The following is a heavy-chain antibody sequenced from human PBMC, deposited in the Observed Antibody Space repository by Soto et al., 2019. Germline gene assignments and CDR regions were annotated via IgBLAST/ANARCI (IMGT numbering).Heavy chain of an antibody. J-gene: IGHJ4*02. Sequence: QVQLVESGGGLVKTRGSLRLSCVASGFSFSDYYMSWVRQAPGKGLEWISYIRGSSSTIYYADSVKGRFTISRDNSENSGFMQMNNLKAEDTARYYCAKMTNSGGYDTVFHWGQGTLVTVSS. CDR2: IRGSSSTI. D-gene: IGHD6-19*01. CDR1: GFSFSDYY. CDR3: AKMTNSGGYDTVFH. V-gene: IGHV3-11*01.